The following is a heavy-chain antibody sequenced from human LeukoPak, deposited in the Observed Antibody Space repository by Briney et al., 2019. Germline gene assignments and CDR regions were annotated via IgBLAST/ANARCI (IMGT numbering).Heavy chain of an antibody. V-gene: IGHV3-48*03. CDR2: ISSSGSTI. J-gene: IGHJ6*03. CDR1: GFTFSSYE. Sequence: PGGSLRLSCAASGFTFSSYEMNWVRQAPGKGLEWVSYISSSGSTIYYADSVKGRFTISRDNSKNTLYLQMNSLRAEVTAVYYCAKVVVPAGLYYYYYMDVWGKGTTVTVSS. D-gene: IGHD2-2*01. CDR3: AKVVVPAGLYYYYYMDV.